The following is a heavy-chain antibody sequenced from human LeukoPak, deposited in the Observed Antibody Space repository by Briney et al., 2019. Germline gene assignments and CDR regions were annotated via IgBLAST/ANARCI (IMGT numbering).Heavy chain of an antibody. D-gene: IGHD6-6*01. Sequence: GGSLRLSCAASGFTFSTYAMSWVRQAPGKGLEWVSVVSGTGGRTYYADSVKGRFTISRDNSKNALYLQMNSLRAEDTALYYCVKASSSSPQYNWFDAWGQGTLVTVSS. CDR1: GFTFSTYA. CDR3: VKASSSSPQYNWFDA. V-gene: IGHV3-23*01. J-gene: IGHJ5*02. CDR2: VSGTGGRT.